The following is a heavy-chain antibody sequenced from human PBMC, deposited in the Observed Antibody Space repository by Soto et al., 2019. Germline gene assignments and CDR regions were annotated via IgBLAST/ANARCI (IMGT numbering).Heavy chain of an antibody. Sequence: GXSLILSCAASGFTFSSYWMHWVRQAPGKGLVWVTRINSDGSRTSYADSVKGRFTISRDNAKNTLYLQMNSLRAEDTAVYYCAVAVAGPTAIGYWGQGTLVTVSS. CDR2: INSDGSRT. CDR3: AVAVAGPTAIGY. D-gene: IGHD6-19*01. CDR1: GFTFSSYW. V-gene: IGHV3-74*01. J-gene: IGHJ4*02.